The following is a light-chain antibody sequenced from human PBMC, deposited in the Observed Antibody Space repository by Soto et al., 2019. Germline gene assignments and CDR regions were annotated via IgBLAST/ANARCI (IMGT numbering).Light chain of an antibody. J-gene: IGLJ1*01. Sequence: QSVLTQPPSASGTPGQRVTISCSGSSSNIGSNTVNWYQQLPGTAPTLLIYSNNQRPSGVPDRFSGSKSGTSASLAISGLQSEDEADYYCAAWDDSLNGPLFGTGTKVTVL. V-gene: IGLV1-44*01. CDR2: SNN. CDR1: SSNIGSNT. CDR3: AAWDDSLNGPL.